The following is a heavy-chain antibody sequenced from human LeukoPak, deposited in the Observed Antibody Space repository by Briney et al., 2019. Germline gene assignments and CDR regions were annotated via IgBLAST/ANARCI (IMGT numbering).Heavy chain of an antibody. CDR1: GGTFSSYA. CDR3: ARAGSEYSSGWREISYYFDD. D-gene: IGHD6-19*01. V-gene: IGHV1-69*13. Sequence: SVKVSCKASGGTFSSYAISWVRQAPGQGLEWMGGIIPIFGTANYAQKFQGRVTITADESTSTAYMELSSLRSEDTAVYYCARAGSEYSSGWREISYYFDDWGQGTLVTVSS. J-gene: IGHJ4*02. CDR2: IIPIFGTA.